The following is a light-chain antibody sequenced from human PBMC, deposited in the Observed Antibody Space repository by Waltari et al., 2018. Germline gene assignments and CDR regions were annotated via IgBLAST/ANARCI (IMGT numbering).Light chain of an antibody. CDR3: QTADLGGDVV. CDR1: SLSKPF. J-gene: IGLJ2*01. CDR2: KDT. V-gene: IGLV3-25*03. Sequence: SYEVTQPPSVSVSPGQTARITCSGDSLSKPFVYWYQQKSGQAPVLVIFKDTERASGIPERFSGSTSGTIVTLTINGVQAQDEADYYCQTADLGGDVVFGGGTKLTVL.